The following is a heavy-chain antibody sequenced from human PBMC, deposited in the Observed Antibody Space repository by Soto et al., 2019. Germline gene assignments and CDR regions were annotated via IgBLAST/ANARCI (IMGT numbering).Heavy chain of an antibody. CDR3: AKYVVLMREQVSPKNAFDI. V-gene: IGHV3-48*01. J-gene: IGHJ3*02. CDR2: ISSSSSTI. D-gene: IGHD2-8*01. Sequence: QLVESGGGLVQPGGSPRLSCAASGFTFSAYSMNWVRQAPGKGLEWVSYISSSSSTIYYADSVKDRFTISRDNAKNSLYLQMNSLRAEDTAVYYCAKYVVLMREQVSPKNAFDIWGQGTMVTVSS. CDR1: GFTFSAYS.